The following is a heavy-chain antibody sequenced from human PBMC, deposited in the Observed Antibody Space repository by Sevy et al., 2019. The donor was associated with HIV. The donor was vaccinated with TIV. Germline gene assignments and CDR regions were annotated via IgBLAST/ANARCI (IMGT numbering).Heavy chain of an antibody. D-gene: IGHD3-22*01. CDR2: LDPEDGET. Sequence: ASVKVSCKVSGYTLTQLSMHWVRQAPGKGLEWMASLDPEDGETIYAQKFQGRVTMTEDKSTDTAYMELSSLRSEDTAVYYCATTKDYYDNSAYPFDYWGQGTLVTVSS. V-gene: IGHV1-24*01. CDR3: ATTKDYYDNSAYPFDY. CDR1: GYTLTQLS. J-gene: IGHJ4*02.